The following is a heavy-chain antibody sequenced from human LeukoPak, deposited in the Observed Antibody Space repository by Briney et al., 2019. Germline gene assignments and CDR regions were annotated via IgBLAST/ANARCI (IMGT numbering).Heavy chain of an antibody. D-gene: IGHD5-18*01. CDR3: ARGRGYSYGYHLLFDY. CDR2: IYYSGST. J-gene: IGHJ4*02. Sequence: PSETLSLTCSVSGDSISTSSSYWGWIRQPPGKGLEWIGNIYYSGSTYYKPSLKSRVTISVDTSKNQFSLKLSSVTAADTAVYYCARGRGYSYGYHLLFDYWGQGTLVTVSS. CDR1: GDSISTSSSY. V-gene: IGHV4-39*01.